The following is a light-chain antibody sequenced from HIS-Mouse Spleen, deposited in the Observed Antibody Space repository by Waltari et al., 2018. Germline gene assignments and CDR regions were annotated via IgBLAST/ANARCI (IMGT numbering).Light chain of an antibody. CDR2: DVS. Sequence: QSALTQPASGSVSPGHSITISSPGTSSDVGGYNYVSWYQQHPGKAPKLMIYDVSNRPSGVSNRFSGLQAEDEADYYCSSYTSSSTEVFGGGTKLTVL. CDR1: SSDVGGYNY. V-gene: IGLV2-14*03. J-gene: IGLJ2*01. CDR3: SSYTSSSTEV.